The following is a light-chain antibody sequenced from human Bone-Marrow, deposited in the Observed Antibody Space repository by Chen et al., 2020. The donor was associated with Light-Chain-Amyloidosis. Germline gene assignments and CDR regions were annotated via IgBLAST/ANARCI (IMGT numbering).Light chain of an antibody. Sequence: EIVLTQSPATLSLSPGERATLSCRASQSVSSYLAWYQQKPGQAPRLLIYDASNRATGIPARFSGSGSGTAFTLNISRLEPEDWAVYYCQQRSNWPWTFGQGTKVEIQ. CDR3: QQRSNWPWT. J-gene: IGKJ1*01. CDR2: DAS. V-gene: IGKV3-11*01. CDR1: QSVSSY.